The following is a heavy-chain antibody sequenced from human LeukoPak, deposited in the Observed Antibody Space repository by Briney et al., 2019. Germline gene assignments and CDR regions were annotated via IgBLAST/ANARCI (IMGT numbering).Heavy chain of an antibody. Sequence: GGSLRLSCAASGFTFSSCGMHWVRQAPGKGLEWVAVISYDGSNKYYADSVKGRFTISRDNSKNTLYLQMNSLRAEDTAVYYCAKKLGSDSSGDYWGQGTLVTVSS. V-gene: IGHV3-30*18. CDR3: AKKLGSDSSGDY. CDR2: ISYDGSNK. CDR1: GFTFSSCG. J-gene: IGHJ4*02. D-gene: IGHD6-25*01.